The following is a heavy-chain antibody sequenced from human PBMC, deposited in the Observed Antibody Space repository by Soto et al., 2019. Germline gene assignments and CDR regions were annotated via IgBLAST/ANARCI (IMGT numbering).Heavy chain of an antibody. Sequence: GGSLRLSCAASGFTFSSYGMHWVRQAPGKGLEWVAVISYDGSNKYYADSVKGRFTISRDNSKNTLYLQMNSLRAEDTAVYYCAKDREDVYIVVVPAALDYWGQGTLVTVSS. V-gene: IGHV3-30*18. D-gene: IGHD2-2*01. CDR1: GFTFSSYG. CDR2: ISYDGSNK. CDR3: AKDREDVYIVVVPAALDY. J-gene: IGHJ4*02.